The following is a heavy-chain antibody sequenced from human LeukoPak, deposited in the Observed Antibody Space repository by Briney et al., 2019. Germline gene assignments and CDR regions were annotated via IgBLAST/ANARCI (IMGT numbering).Heavy chain of an antibody. CDR3: AGSGWQVYFDY. J-gene: IGHJ4*02. CDR1: GFTVSRYW. D-gene: IGHD6-19*01. Sequence: GGSLRLSCAASGFTVSRYWMSWVRQAPGKGLEWVANIKADGCGNHYLDSVKGRLTISRDNAKNSLYLQMNSLRAEDTGVYYCAGSGWQVYFDYWGQGTLVTVSS. V-gene: IGHV3-7*01. CDR2: IKADGCGN.